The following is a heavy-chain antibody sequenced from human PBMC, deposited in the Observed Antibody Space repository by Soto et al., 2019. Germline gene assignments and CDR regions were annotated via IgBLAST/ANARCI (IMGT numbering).Heavy chain of an antibody. CDR2: ISCEGSNK. CDR3: AKDQVAGTNWYFDL. Sequence: QVQLVESGGGVVQPGRSLRLSCAASGFTFSSYGMHGVRQAPGKGLEWVAVISCEGSNKYYAYSVKGRFTISRDNSKNTLYQQMSSLRAEDTAVYYCAKDQVAGTNWYFDLCGRGTLVTVSS. J-gene: IGHJ2*01. CDR1: GFTFSSYG. D-gene: IGHD6-19*01. V-gene: IGHV3-30*18.